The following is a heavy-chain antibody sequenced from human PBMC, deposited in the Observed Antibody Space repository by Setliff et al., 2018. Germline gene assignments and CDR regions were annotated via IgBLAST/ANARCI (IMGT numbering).Heavy chain of an antibody. D-gene: IGHD3-22*01. CDR1: GDSISRSTYY. CDR2: VDHSGNT. CDR3: ARRDSTGFYGYSFDF. Sequence: SETLSLTCTVSGDSISRSTYYWGWIRQSPGKGLDWIGTVDHSGNTFYNPSLKSRVTISVATSKNQFSLKLTSVSAADTAVYYCARRDSTGFYGYSFDFWGQGTLVTVSS. J-gene: IGHJ4*02. V-gene: IGHV4-39*01.